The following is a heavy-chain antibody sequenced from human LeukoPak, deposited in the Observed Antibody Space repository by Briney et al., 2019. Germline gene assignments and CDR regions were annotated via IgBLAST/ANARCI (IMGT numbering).Heavy chain of an antibody. CDR3: ARRKSSSWGPSYYYYYYMDV. CDR2: IYTSGST. V-gene: IGHV4-4*07. D-gene: IGHD6-13*01. CDR1: GGSISSYY. Sequence: PSETLSLTCTVSGGSISSYYWSWIRQPAGKGLEWIGRIYTSGSTNYNPSLKSRVTMSVDTSKNQFSLKLSSVTAADTAVYYCARRKSSSWGPSYYYYYYMDVWGKGTTVTISS. J-gene: IGHJ6*03.